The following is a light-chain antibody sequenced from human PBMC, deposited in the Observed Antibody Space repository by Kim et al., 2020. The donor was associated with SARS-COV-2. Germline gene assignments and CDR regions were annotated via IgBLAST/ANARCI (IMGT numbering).Light chain of an antibody. J-gene: IGLJ2*01. V-gene: IGLV2-8*01. CDR3: SSYAGNNKLI. CDR1: SSDVGCYHY. CDR2: DGS. Sequence: GQSATICCTGTSSDVGCYHYVSWYQQHPGKAPKLMNYDGSQRPSGVPDRFAGYKSGNTASLTVSQLQAEDEADYYCSSYAGNNKLIFGGGTKLTVL.